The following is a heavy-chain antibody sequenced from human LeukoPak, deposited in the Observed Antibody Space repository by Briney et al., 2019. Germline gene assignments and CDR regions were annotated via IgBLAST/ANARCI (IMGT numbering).Heavy chain of an antibody. V-gene: IGHV1-2*02. J-gene: IGHJ4*02. CDR3: GTLLSNGPFDY. CDR2: IYPNSGAT. CDR1: GYTFTGYY. Sequence: ASVKVSFXASGYTFTGYYMHWVRQAPGQGLEWMGYIYPNSGATKYAQKFQGRVTMTRDTSISTAYMELSGLRSDDTAVYYCGTLLSNGPFDYWGQGSLVTVSS.